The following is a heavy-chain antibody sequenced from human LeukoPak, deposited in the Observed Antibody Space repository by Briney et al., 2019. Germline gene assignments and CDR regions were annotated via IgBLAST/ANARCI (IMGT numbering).Heavy chain of an antibody. D-gene: IGHD3-22*01. Sequence: SETLSLTCTVSGGSISSYYWSWIRQPPGKGLEWIGYIYYSGSTNYSPSLKSRVTISVDTSKNQFSLKLSSVTAADTAVYYCARGAIPYYYDSSGYSGLWYFDLWGRGTLVTVSS. CDR2: IYYSGST. CDR3: ARGAIPYYYDSSGYSGLWYFDL. V-gene: IGHV4-59*01. CDR1: GGSISSYY. J-gene: IGHJ2*01.